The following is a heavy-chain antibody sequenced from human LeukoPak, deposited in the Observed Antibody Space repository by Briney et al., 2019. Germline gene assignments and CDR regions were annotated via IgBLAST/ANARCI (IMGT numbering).Heavy chain of an antibody. CDR2: MNPNSGNT. D-gene: IGHD6-13*01. J-gene: IGHJ5*02. V-gene: IGHV1-8*02. CDR3: ARGLIAAAGYNWFDP. Sequence: ASVKVSCKASGYTFTGYYMHWVRQAPGQGLEWMGWMNPNSGNTGYAQKFQGRVTMTRNTSISTAYMELSSLRSEDTAVYYCARGLIAAAGYNWFDPWGQGTLVTVSS. CDR1: GYTFTGYY.